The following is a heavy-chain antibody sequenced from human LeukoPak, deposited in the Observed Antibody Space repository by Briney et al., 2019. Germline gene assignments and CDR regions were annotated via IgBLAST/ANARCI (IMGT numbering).Heavy chain of an antibody. V-gene: IGHV3-21*01. J-gene: IGHJ4*02. CDR1: GFTFSSYA. CDR2: ISSSSSYI. Sequence: GGSLRLSCAASGFTFSSYAMSWVRQAPGKGLEWVSSISSSSSYIYYADSVKGRFTISRGNAKNSLYLQMNSLRAEDTAVYYCARIDGSGSYYSRNDYWGQGTLVTVSS. D-gene: IGHD3-10*01. CDR3: ARIDGSGSYYSRNDY.